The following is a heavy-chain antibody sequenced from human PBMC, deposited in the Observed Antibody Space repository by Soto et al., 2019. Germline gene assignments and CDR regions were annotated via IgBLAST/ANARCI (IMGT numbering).Heavy chain of an antibody. CDR2: IRNKAYRGTT. Sequence: PGRCVRVAXTPSGLTFGDYAMSWVPQAPGKGLEWISFIRNKAYRGTTKYAASVRGRFTISRDDSKSIAYLQMNSLKTEDTAVYYCTRGDMALNDYWGQGTLVTVSS. CDR1: GLTFGDYA. V-gene: IGHV3-49*04. CDR3: TRGDMALNDY. D-gene: IGHD2-15*01. J-gene: IGHJ4*02.